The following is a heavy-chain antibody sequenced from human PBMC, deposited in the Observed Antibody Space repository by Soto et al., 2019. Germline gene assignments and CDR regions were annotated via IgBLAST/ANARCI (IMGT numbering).Heavy chain of an antibody. Sequence: QVQLQESRPGLVKPSETLSLTCTVSGASISGFYWSWIRKSAGEGLEWIGRIYATGTTDYNPSLKSRVMMSVDTSKKRYSLNLRSVTAADTAVYYCVRDGTKTLRDWFDPWGQGISVTVSS. D-gene: IGHD1-26*01. J-gene: IGHJ5*02. CDR3: VRDGTKTLRDWFDP. V-gene: IGHV4-4*07. CDR2: IYATGTT. CDR1: GASISGFY.